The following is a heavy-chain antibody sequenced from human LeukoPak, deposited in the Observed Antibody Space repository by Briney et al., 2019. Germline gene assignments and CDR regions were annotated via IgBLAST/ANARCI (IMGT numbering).Heavy chain of an antibody. CDR2: ISGSGGST. D-gene: IGHD2-2*01. CDR3: ANLRLRPGYCSSTSCYL. V-gene: IGHV3-23*01. J-gene: IGHJ4*02. Sequence: PGGSLRPSCAPPGFTFGSYAMSWVRQAPGKGREWVPAISGSGGSTYYADSVKGRFTISRDNSKNTLYLQMNSLRAEDTAVYYCANLRLRPGYCSSTSCYLWGQGTLVTVSS. CDR1: GFTFGSYA.